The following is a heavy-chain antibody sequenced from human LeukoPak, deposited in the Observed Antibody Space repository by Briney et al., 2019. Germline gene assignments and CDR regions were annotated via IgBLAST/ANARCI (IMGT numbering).Heavy chain of an antibody. Sequence: PGGSLRLSCAASGFTFSSYAMHWVRQAPGKGLEWVAVISYDGSNKYYADFVKGRFTSSRDNSKNTLFLQMYSLRAEDTAVYYCASGFYIDYWGQGTLVTVSS. D-gene: IGHD3-10*01. J-gene: IGHJ4*02. CDR2: ISYDGSNK. V-gene: IGHV3-30*04. CDR1: GFTFSSYA. CDR3: ASGFYIDY.